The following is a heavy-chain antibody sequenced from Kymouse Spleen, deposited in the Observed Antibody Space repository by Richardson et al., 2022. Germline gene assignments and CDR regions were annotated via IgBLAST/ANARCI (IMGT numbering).Heavy chain of an antibody. J-gene: IGHJ4*02. Sequence: QLQLQESGPGLVKPSETLSLTCTVSGGSISSSSYYWGWIRQPPGKGLEWIGSIYYSGSTYYNPSLKSRVTISVDTSKNQFSLKLSSVTAADTAVYYCARDFFITMVRGVPFDYWGQGTLVTVSS. CDR1: GGSISSSSYY. V-gene: IGHV4-39*01. D-gene: IGHD3-10*01. CDR3: ARDFFITMVRGVPFDY. CDR2: IYYSGST.